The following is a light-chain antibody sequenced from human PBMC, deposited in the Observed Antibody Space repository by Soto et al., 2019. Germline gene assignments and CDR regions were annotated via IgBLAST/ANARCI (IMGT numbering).Light chain of an antibody. CDR2: LIS. J-gene: IGKJ2*01. CDR3: QHDGSS. V-gene: IGKV3-20*01. Sequence: EIVLTQFPGTLSLSPGERATLSCRASQTITSGQLGWYQQKPGQAPRLLIYLISSRATGIPYRFSGSGSGTDFTLTISGLEPEDFAIYYGQHDGSSFGQGTKVEI. CDR1: QTITSGQ.